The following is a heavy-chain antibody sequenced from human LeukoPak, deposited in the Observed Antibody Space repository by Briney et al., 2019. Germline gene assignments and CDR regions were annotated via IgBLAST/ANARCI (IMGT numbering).Heavy chain of an antibody. V-gene: IGHV4-61*02. CDR1: GGSISSGSYY. CDR2: IYTSGST. Sequence: PSQTLSLTCTVSGGSISSGSYYWSWIRQPAGKGLEWIGRIYTSGSTNYDPSLKSRVTISVDTSKNQFSLKLSSVTAADTAVYYCARVWSSSCRIDPWSQGTLVTVPS. D-gene: IGHD6-13*01. CDR3: ARVWSSSCRIDP. J-gene: IGHJ5*02.